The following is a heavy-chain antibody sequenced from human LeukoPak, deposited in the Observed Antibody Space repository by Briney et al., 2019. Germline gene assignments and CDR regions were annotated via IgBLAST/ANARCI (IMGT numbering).Heavy chain of an antibody. CDR3: ARGPDTAKDY. CDR1: GGSFSGYY. D-gene: IGHD5-18*01. Sequence: PSETLSLTCAVYGGSFSGYYWSWIRQPPGKGLEWIGEINHSGSTNYNPSLKSRVTISVDTSKNQFSLKLSSVTAADTAVYYCARGPDTAKDYWGQGTLVTVSS. CDR2: INHSGST. J-gene: IGHJ4*02. V-gene: IGHV4-34*01.